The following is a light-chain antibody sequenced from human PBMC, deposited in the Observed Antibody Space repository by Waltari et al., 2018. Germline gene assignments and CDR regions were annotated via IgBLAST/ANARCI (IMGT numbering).Light chain of an antibody. J-gene: IGLJ3*02. CDR2: EVN. CDR1: IGDIGDYNY. V-gene: IGLV2-8*01. Sequence: QSALTQPPSASGSPGQSITISCPGTIGDIGDYNYVSWYQQRPGKAPKLIIFEVNERPSGVPDRFSGSKSGNTASLTVSGLQAEDEADYYCSSYGGNNNVLFGGGTKLTVL. CDR3: SSYGGNNNVL.